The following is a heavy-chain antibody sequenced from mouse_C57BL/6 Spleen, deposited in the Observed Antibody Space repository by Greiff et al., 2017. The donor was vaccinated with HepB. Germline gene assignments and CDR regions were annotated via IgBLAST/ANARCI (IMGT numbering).Heavy chain of an antibody. Sequence: QVQLQQPGAELVKPGASVKLSCKASGYTFTSYWMHWVKQRPGRGLEWIGRIDPNSGGTKYNEKFKSKATRPVDKPSSTAYMQISSLKSEDSAVYYCARGYGSSTYFDVWGTGTTVTVSS. J-gene: IGHJ1*03. CDR2: IDPNSGGT. V-gene: IGHV1-72*01. CDR3: ARGYGSSTYFDV. CDR1: GYTFTSYW. D-gene: IGHD1-1*01.